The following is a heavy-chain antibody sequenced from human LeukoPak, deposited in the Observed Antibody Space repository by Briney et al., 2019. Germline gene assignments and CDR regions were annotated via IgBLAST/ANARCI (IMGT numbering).Heavy chain of an antibody. D-gene: IGHD1-26*01. V-gene: IGHV3-23*01. Sequence: GGSLRLSCAASGFTFSSYAMSWVRQAPGKGLEWVSGISGSGGSTYYADSVKGRFTISRDNSKNTLYPQMNSLRAEDTAVYYCARDASGRFPYYFDYWGQGTLVTVSS. CDR1: GFTFSSYA. CDR3: ARDASGRFPYYFDY. CDR2: ISGSGGST. J-gene: IGHJ4*02.